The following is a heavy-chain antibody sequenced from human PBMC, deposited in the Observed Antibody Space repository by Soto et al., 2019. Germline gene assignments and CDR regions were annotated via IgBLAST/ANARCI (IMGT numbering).Heavy chain of an antibody. V-gene: IGHV3-74*01. D-gene: IGHD5-12*01. J-gene: IGHJ4*02. CDR2: SNSDGSTT. CDR3: SRVPTGGYDWV. CDR1: GFTFSTHW. Sequence: EVQLLESGGGLIQPGGSLRLSCAASGFTFSTHWMHWVRQGPGKGLVWVSSSNSDGSTTNNVDSVKGRFTISRDNAKNTVYLQMNSLRADDTAVFYCSRVPTGGYDWVWGQGTLVTVSS.